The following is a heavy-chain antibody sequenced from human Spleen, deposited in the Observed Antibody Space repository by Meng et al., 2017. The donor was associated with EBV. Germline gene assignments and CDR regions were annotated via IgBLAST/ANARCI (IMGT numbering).Heavy chain of an antibody. J-gene: IGHJ4*02. CDR1: GFTLSSYW. CDR2: INPDGSVI. CDR3: AKDCFGDKDS. V-gene: IGHV3-74*01. D-gene: IGHD2-21*01. Sequence: VEVMESGWGLVQLWGSLRLSCAASGFTLSSYWVHWVRQAPGKGLVWVSRINPDGSVINYADSVKGRFTISRDNAKNTVYLQMNNLRADDTAVYYCAKDCFGDKDSWGQGTLVTVSS.